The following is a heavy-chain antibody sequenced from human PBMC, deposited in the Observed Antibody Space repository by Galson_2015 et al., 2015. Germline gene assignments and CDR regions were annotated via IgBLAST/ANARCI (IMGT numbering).Heavy chain of an antibody. CDR3: ARANRYYCDSSVYFFDWYFEL. D-gene: IGHD3-22*01. CDR2: ISSSGNTI. V-gene: IGHV3-11*01. CDR1: GFNFSDYY. J-gene: IGHJ2*01. Sequence: SLRLSCAASGFNFSDYYMSWIRQAPGKGLEWVSYISSSGNTIYYADSVRGRFTISRDNAKNSLYLQMNSLRAEDTAVYYCARANRYYCDSSVYFFDWYFELWGRGTLVTVSS.